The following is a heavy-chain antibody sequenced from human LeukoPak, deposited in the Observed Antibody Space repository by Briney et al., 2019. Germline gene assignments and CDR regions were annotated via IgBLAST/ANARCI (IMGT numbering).Heavy chain of an antibody. CDR2: IYYSGST. V-gene: IGHV4-59*01. Sequence: SETLSLTCTVSGGSISSYYWSWIRQPPGKGLEWIGYIYYSGSTNYNPSLKSRVTISVDTSKNQFSLKLSSVTAADTAVSYCARVRLYGSGSYFFAFDIWGQGTMVTVSS. CDR3: ARVRLYGSGSYFFAFDI. J-gene: IGHJ3*02. D-gene: IGHD3-10*01. CDR1: GGSISSYY.